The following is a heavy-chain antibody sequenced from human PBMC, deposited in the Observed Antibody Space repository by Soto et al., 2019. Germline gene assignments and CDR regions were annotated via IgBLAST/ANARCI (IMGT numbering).Heavy chain of an antibody. CDR2: ISYDGSNK. D-gene: IGHD6-25*01. CDR3: AKDLPFGGFGGMDV. J-gene: IGHJ6*02. V-gene: IGHV3-30*18. CDR1: GFTFSSYG. Sequence: GGSLRLSCAASGFTFSSYGMHWVRQAPGKGLEWVAVISYDGSNKYYADSVKGRFTISRDNSKNTLYLQMNSLRAEDTAVYYCAKDLPFGGFGGMDVWGQGTTVTV.